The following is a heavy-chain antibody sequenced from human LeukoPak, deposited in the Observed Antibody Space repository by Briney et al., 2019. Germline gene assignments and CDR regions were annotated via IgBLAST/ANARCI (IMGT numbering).Heavy chain of an antibody. CDR1: GFTFSSYW. CDR2: IKEDGSEK. CDR3: ARDRSRCYY. Sequence: GGSLRLSCAASGFTFSSYWMSWVRQAPGKGLEWVATIKEDGSEKYYVDSVKGRFTISRGNAKNSLYLQMNSLRAEDTAVYYCARDRSRCYYWGQGTLVTVSS. J-gene: IGHJ4*02. V-gene: IGHV3-7*01.